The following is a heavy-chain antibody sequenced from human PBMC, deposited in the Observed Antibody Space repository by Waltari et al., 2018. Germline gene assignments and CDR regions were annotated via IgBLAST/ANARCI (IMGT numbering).Heavy chain of an antibody. V-gene: IGHV3-15*01. Sequence: EVQLVESGGGLVKPGGSLRLSCAASGFTFSNAWMSWVRQAPGKGLEWVGRMKSKTDGGTTDYAAPVKGRFTISRDYSKNTLYLQMNSLKTEDTAVYYCTTRFVSDYWGQGTLVTVSS. CDR2: MKSKTDGGTT. J-gene: IGHJ4*02. CDR1: GFTFSNAW. CDR3: TTRFVSDY.